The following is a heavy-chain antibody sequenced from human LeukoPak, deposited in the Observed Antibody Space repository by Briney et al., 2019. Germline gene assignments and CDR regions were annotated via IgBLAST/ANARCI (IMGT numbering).Heavy chain of an antibody. CDR2: ISPYNGNT. V-gene: IGHV1-18*01. CDR1: GYTFTSYG. J-gene: IGHJ3*02. D-gene: IGHD3-22*01. CDR3: ARDSPPNYSDSSGYYSDAFDI. Sequence: ASVKVSCKASGYTFTSYGISWVRQAPGQGLEWMGWISPYNGNTKSAQMVQDRVTMTTDTSTSTAYMELRSLRSDDTAVYYCARDSPPNYSDSSGYYSDAFDIWGQGTMVTVSS.